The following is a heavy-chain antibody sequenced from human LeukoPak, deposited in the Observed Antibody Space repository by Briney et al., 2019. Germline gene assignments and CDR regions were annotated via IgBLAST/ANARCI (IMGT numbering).Heavy chain of an antibody. D-gene: IGHD4-23*01. J-gene: IGHJ4*02. Sequence: ASVKVSCKASGGTFSSYAISWVRQAPGQGLEWMGGIIPIFGTANYAQKFQGRVTITADESTSTAYMELSSLRSEDTAVYYCARATDGNSDGAWYYFDYWGQGTLVTVSS. CDR2: IIPIFGTA. CDR1: GGTFSSYA. V-gene: IGHV1-69*01. CDR3: ARATDGNSDGAWYYFDY.